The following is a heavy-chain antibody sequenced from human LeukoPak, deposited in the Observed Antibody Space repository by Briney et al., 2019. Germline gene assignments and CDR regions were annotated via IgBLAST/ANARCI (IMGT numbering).Heavy chain of an antibody. V-gene: IGHV3-21*01. CDR2: ISSSSTYK. D-gene: IGHD2-21*02. CDR1: GFTFSSSS. J-gene: IGHJ3*02. CDR3: ARDVGGDCYTCAFDI. Sequence: PGGSLRLSCAASGFTFSSSSMNWVRQAPGKGLEWVSYISSSSTYKYYADSVKGRFTISRDDANDSLYLQLNSLRDEDTAVYYCARDVGGDCYTCAFDIWGQGTMVTVSS.